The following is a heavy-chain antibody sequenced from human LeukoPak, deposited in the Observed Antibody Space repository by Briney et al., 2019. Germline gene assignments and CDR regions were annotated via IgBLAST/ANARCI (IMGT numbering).Heavy chain of an antibody. CDR2: IYYSGST. CDR3: ARQGGYQYYFDY. J-gene: IGHJ4*02. D-gene: IGHD1-26*01. CDR1: GVSISSSSYY. V-gene: IGHV4-39*01. Sequence: SETLSLTCTVSGVSISSSSYYWGWIRQPPGKGLEWIGSIYYSGSTYYNPSLKSRVTISVDTSKNQFSLKLSSVTAADTAVYYCARQGGYQYYFDYWGQGTLVTVSS.